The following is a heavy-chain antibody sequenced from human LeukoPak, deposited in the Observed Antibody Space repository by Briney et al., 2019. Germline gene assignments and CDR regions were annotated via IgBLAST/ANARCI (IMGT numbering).Heavy chain of an antibody. CDR1: GDSVSSNSAA. CDR2: TYYRPKWYN. V-gene: IGHV6-1*01. CDR3: AREGGYTSSSTSCHTLDY. Sequence: SQTLSLTCAISGDSVSSNSAAWNWIRQSPSRGLEWLGRTYYRPKWYNDYAVSVKSRITINPDTSKNQFSLKLSSVTAADTAVYYCAREGGYTSSSTSCHTLDYWGQGTLVTVSS. D-gene: IGHD2-2*02. J-gene: IGHJ4*02.